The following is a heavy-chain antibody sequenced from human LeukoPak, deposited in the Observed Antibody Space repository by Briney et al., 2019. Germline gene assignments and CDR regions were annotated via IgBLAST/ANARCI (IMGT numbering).Heavy chain of an antibody. CDR1: GGTFSSYA. Sequence: APVKVSCKASGGTFSSYAISWVRQAPGRGLEWMGGIIPIFGTANYAQKFQGRVTITADESTSTAYMELSSLRSEDTAVYYCARGELGEYSSSYYYYYYGMDVWGQGTTVTVSS. D-gene: IGHD6-6*01. V-gene: IGHV1-69*13. CDR2: IIPIFGTA. J-gene: IGHJ6*02. CDR3: ARGELGEYSSSYYYYYYGMDV.